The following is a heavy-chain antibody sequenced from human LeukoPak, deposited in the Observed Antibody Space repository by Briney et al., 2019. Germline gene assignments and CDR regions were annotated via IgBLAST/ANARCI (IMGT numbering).Heavy chain of an antibody. V-gene: IGHV6-1*01. D-gene: IGHD6-13*01. CDR1: GDSVSSNSAA. Sequence: SQTLSLTCAISGDSVSSNSAAWNWIRQSPSRGLEWLGRTYYRSKWYNDYAVSVKSRITINPDTSKNQFSLQLNSVTAADTAVYYCARFQGDSPGYSSSWMYYFDYWGQGTLVTVSS. CDR2: TYYRSKWYN. J-gene: IGHJ4*02. CDR3: ARFQGDSPGYSSSWMYYFDY.